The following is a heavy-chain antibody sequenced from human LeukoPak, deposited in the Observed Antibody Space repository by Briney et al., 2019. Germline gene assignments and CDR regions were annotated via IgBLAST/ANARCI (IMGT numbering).Heavy chain of an antibody. CDR2: ITSSGRTI. J-gene: IGHJ4*02. CDR1: GFTFSSYD. Sequence: GGSLRPSCAASGFTFSSYDMNWVRQAPGKGLEWVSYITSSGRTIYYADSVKGRFTISRDNAKNSLYLQMNSLRADDTAVYYCAREIAGRISDYLGQGNLVTVSS. CDR3: AREIAGRISDY. V-gene: IGHV3-48*03. D-gene: IGHD6-6*01.